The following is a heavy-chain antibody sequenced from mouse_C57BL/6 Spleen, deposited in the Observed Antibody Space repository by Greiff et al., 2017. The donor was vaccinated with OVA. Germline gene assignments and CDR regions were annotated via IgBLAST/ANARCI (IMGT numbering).Heavy chain of an antibody. D-gene: IGHD2-5*01. V-gene: IGHV1-15*01. J-gene: IGHJ2*01. CDR2: IDPETGGT. CDR1: GYTFTDYE. CDR3: TRGDYSNYFDY. Sequence: VKLMESGAELVRPGASVTLSCKASGYTFTDYEMHWVKQTPVHGLEWIGAIDPETGGTAYNQKFKGKAILTADKSSSTAYMELRSLTSEDSAVYYCTRGDYSNYFDYWGQGTTLTVSS.